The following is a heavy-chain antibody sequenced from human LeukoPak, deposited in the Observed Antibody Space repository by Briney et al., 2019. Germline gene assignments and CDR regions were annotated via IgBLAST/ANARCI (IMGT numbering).Heavy chain of an antibody. J-gene: IGHJ4*02. CDR2: IIPIFGTA. D-gene: IGHD2-8*01. V-gene: IGHV1-69*01. CDR3: ATGACTNGVCFYYFDY. CDR1: GGTFISYA. Sequence: ASVKVSCKASGGTFISYAISWVRQAPGQGLEWMGGIIPIFGTANYAQKFQGRVTITADESTSTAYMELSSLRSEDTAVYYCATGACTNGVCFYYFDYWGQGTLVTVS.